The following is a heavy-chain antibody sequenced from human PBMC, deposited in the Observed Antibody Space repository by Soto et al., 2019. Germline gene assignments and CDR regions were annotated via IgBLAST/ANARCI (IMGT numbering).Heavy chain of an antibody. J-gene: IGHJ4*02. CDR3: ARVFDSRRHFLPY. D-gene: IGHD3-22*01. V-gene: IGHV4-34*01. CDR2: INHSGDT. Sequence: SETLSLTCAVYGGSFSDYYWTWIRQFPGMGLEWLGEINHSGDTNYNPSLKSRVTTSVDTSKNQFSLKMTSVTAADTAIYYCARVFDSRRHFLPYWGQGILVTVSS. CDR1: GGSFSDYY.